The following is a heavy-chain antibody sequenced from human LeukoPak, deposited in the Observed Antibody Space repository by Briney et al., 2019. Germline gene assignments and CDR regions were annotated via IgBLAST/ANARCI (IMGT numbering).Heavy chain of an antibody. CDR2: IYYSGST. V-gene: IGHV4-59*08. CDR3: ARQDYYYYGMDV. CDR1: GGSISSYY. J-gene: IGHJ6*02. Sequence: SETLSLTCTVSGGSISSYYWSWIRQPPGKGLEWIGYIYYSGSTNYNPSLKSRVTISVDTSKNQFSLKLSSVTAADTAVYYCARQDYYYYGMDVWGQGTTVTISS.